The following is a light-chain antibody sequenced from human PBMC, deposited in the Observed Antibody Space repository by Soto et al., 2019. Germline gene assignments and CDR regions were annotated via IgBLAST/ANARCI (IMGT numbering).Light chain of an antibody. CDR2: RTS. V-gene: IGLV7-43*01. J-gene: IGLJ3*02. CDR1: TAAVTSGYY. Sequence: QAVVTQEPSLTVSPGGTVTLTCALTTAAVTSGYYPNWFQRKPGQALRTLIYRTSNKHPWTPARFSGSLLGGKAALTLSGVQPEDEADYYCVLLYGGAWVFGGGTKLTVL. CDR3: VLLYGGAWV.